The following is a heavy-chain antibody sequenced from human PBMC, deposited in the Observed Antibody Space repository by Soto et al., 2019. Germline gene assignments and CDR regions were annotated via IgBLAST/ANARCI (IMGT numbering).Heavy chain of an antibody. J-gene: IGHJ4*02. D-gene: IGHD1-1*01. Sequence: GGSLRLSCEASGFTFSTFAMSWVRQAPGRGLEWVSRINKSGGSRYYPDSVRGRFTASRDNSKNTLYLQMNSLRDEDTAIYYCAKGAEMPTIPFDYWGQGALVTVSS. CDR1: GFTFSTFA. CDR2: INKSGGSR. V-gene: IGHV3-23*01. CDR3: AKGAEMPTIPFDY.